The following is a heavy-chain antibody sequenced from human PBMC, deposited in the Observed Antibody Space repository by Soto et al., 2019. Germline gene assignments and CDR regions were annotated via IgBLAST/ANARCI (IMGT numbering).Heavy chain of an antibody. V-gene: IGHV1-46*03. CDR3: ARVDGDYYYGMDV. D-gene: IGHD4-17*01. CDR2: INPSGGST. J-gene: IGHJ6*02. CDR1: GYTFTTYD. Sequence: GASVKVSCKASGYTFTTYDIYWVRQAPGQGLELMGIINPSGGSTTYAQKFQGRVTMTRDTSTSTVYMELSNLRSEDTAVYYCARVDGDYYYGMDVWGQGTRVTVSS.